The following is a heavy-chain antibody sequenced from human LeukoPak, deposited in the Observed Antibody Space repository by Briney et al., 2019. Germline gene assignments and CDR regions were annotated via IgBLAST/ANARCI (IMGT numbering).Heavy chain of an antibody. J-gene: IGHJ3*02. D-gene: IGHD3-10*01. V-gene: IGHV4-4*02. CDR1: GDSISSSHW. CDR3: ASGLYGSGRAWAFDI. Sequence: SGTLSLTCAVSGDSISSSHWWSWVRQPPGKGLEWIGENYHSGSTNYNPSLKSRVTILVDKARNQFSLKLSSVSAADTAVYYCASGLYGSGRAWAFDIWGQGTMVTVFS. CDR2: NYHSGST.